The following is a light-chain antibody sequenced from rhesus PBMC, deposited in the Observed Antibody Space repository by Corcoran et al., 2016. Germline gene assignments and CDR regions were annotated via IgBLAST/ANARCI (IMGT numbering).Light chain of an antibody. CDR1: QSVSSY. CDR3: YQQSSGYT. J-gene: IGKJ3*01. V-gene: IGKV3-10*01. Sequence: QVILTQSPATLSLSPGERATLSCRASQSVSSYLAWYQQKPGQAPRLLIYGASSRSTGLPERFRGSGYGTDFTLTISSLEPEDVGVYHCYQQSSGYTFGPGTKRDIK. CDR2: GAS.